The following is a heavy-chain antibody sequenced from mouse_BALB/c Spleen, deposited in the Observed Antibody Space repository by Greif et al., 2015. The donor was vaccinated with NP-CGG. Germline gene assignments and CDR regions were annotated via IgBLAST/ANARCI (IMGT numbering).Heavy chain of an antibody. D-gene: IGHD1-2*01. CDR1: GFTFSSYA. Sequence: EVMLVESGGGLVKPGGSLKLSCAASGFTFSSYAMSWVRQSPEKRLEWVAEISSGGSYTYYPDTVTGRFTISRDNAKNTLYLEMSSLRSEDTAMYYCAREGLRLRYFDVWGAGTTVTISS. CDR3: AREGLRLRYFDV. J-gene: IGHJ1*01. V-gene: IGHV5-9-4*01. CDR2: ISSGGSYT.